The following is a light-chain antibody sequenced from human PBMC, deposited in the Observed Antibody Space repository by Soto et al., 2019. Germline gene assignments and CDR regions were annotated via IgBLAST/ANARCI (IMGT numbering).Light chain of an antibody. J-gene: IGKJ4*01. CDR1: QSISSY. Sequence: DIQMTQSPSSLSASVGDRVTITCRASQSISSYLNWYQQKPGKAPKLLIYAASSLQSGVPSRFSGSGSGTDFTLTISSLQPEDFATYYCQQSDSTPPTFGGGNKVELK. CDR2: AAS. V-gene: IGKV1-39*01. CDR3: QQSDSTPPT.